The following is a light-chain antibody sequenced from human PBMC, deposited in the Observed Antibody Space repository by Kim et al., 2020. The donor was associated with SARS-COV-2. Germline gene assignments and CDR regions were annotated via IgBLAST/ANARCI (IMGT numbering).Light chain of an antibody. J-gene: IGKJ2*01. Sequence: PGERATLSCRASQRVSSNYFAWYQHKPGQAPRLLIYGASRRATGIPERFSGDASGTDFTLTINRVEPEDFAVYYCQQYGSSPRGYTFGQGTKLEIK. CDR3: QQYGSSPRGYT. CDR2: GAS. V-gene: IGKV3-20*01. CDR1: QRVSSNY.